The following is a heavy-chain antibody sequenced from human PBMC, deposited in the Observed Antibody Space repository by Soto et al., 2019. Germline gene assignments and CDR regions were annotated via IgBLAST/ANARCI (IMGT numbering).Heavy chain of an antibody. CDR2: ISYDGSNK. V-gene: IGHV3-30*18. CDR1: GFTFSSYG. Sequence: HPGGSLRLSCAASGFTFSSYGMHWVRQAPGKGLEWVAVISYDGSNKYYADSVKGRFTISRDNSKNTLYLQMNSLRAEDTAVYYCAKDSLSRRHYYYDSSGYPDYWGQGTLVTVSS. CDR3: AKDSLSRRHYYYDSSGYPDY. J-gene: IGHJ4*02. D-gene: IGHD3-22*01.